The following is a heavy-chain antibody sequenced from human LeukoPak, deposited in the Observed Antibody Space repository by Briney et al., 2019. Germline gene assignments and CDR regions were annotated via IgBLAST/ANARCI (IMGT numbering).Heavy chain of an antibody. CDR1: GYTFTGYY. CDR3: ARDSITMVRGDPYNWFDP. D-gene: IGHD3-10*01. J-gene: IGHJ5*02. V-gene: IGHV1-2*02. CDR2: INPNSGGT. Sequence: GASVKVSCKASGYTFTGYYMHWVRQAPGQGLEWMGWINPNSGGTNYAQKFQGRVTMTRDTSISTAYVELSRLRSDDTAVYYCARDSITMVRGDPYNWFDPWGQGTLVTVSS.